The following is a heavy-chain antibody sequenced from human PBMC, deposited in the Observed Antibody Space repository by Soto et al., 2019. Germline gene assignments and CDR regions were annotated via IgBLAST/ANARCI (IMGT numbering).Heavy chain of an antibody. CDR2: INAGNGNT. D-gene: IGHD3-9*01. Sequence: QVQLVQSGAEVKKPGASVKVSCKASGYTFTSYAMHWVRQAPGQRLEWMGWINAGNGNTKYSQKFQGRVTITRDTSASTAYMELSSLRSEDTAVYYCARGGYFDWFYEYMDVWGKGTTVTVSS. J-gene: IGHJ6*03. V-gene: IGHV1-3*01. CDR3: ARGGYFDWFYEYMDV. CDR1: GYTFTSYA.